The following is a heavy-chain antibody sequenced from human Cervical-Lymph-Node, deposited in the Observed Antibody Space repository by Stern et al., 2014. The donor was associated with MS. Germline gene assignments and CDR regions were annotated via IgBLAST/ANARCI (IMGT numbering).Heavy chain of an antibody. CDR1: GVSISSGGYY. D-gene: IGHD1-26*01. J-gene: IGHJ4*02. CDR2: IYYSGNT. CDR3: ATDWEGATIVH. Sequence: VQLLESGPGLVKPSQTLSLTCAVSGVSISSGGYYWSWIRQHPGRSLEWIGYIYYSGNTYYSPSLKSRVTISVDTSKNQFSLKLTSVTAADTAVYYCATDWEGATIVHWGQGTLVTVSS. V-gene: IGHV4-31*11.